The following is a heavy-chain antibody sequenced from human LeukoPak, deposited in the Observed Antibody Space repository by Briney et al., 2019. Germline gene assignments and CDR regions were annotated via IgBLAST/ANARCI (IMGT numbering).Heavy chain of an antibody. D-gene: IGHD5/OR15-5a*01. V-gene: IGHV3-11*04. CDR2: ISSTGSLI. CDR3: AREQGDSTRSLLVGWFDP. J-gene: IGHJ5*02. CDR1: GFKFGDYY. Sequence: PGGSLRLSCVASGFKFGDYYMSWLRQAPGKGLERISYISSTGSLIYYADSVRGRFTTSRDNAKNSLHLQMDSLRGDDTAIYYCAREQGDSTRSLLVGWFDPWGQGSPVTVSS.